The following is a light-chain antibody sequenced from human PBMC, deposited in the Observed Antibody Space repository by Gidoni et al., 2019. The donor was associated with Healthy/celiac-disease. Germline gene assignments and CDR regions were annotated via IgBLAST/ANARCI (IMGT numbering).Light chain of an antibody. CDR3: QQYDNPMYT. CDR1: QAISNY. Sequence: DIQMTQSPSSLSASVGERVTITCQASQAISNYLTWYQQKPGKAPKLLIYDASNLETGVPSRFSGSGSGTDFTFTISSLQPEDIATYYCQQYDNPMYTFGQGTKLEIK. J-gene: IGKJ2*01. V-gene: IGKV1-33*01. CDR2: DAS.